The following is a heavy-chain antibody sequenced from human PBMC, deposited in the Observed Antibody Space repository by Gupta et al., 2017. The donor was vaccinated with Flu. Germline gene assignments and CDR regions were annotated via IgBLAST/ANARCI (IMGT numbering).Heavy chain of an antibody. CDR3: TRLGPGVIFDY. V-gene: IGHV3-73*02. CDR1: GFNFSDAA. D-gene: IGHD3-10*01. CDR2: IRTKPNNYAT. Sequence: EVQLVESGGGLVQPGGSLKLSCAVSGFNFSDAAVHWVRQASGKGLEWVGRIRTKPNNYATAHSTSLKGRFIISRDDSTNTAYLQMKSLKIDDTALYYCTRLGPGVIFDYWGQGTLVTVSS. J-gene: IGHJ4*02.